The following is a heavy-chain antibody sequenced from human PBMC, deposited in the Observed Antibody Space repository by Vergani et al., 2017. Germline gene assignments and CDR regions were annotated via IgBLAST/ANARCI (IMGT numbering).Heavy chain of an antibody. CDR3: ANVRGGYYHVFDY. V-gene: IGHV4-61*05. CDR2: IFQSGSP. J-gene: IGHJ4*02. CDR1: GGSISSGAFS. Sequence: QLQLQESGPGLVKPSETLSLTCIVSGGSISSGAFSWGWIRQPPGRGLQWIGHIFQSGSPDYNASLKSRVNISLDKSKNHFSLSLSSVTAADTAVYYCANVRGGYYHVFDYWGQGTLVTVSS. D-gene: IGHD3-22*01.